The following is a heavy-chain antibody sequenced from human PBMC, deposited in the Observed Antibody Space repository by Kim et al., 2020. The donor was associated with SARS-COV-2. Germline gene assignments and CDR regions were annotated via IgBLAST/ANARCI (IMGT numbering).Heavy chain of an antibody. D-gene: IGHD6-13*01. CDR2: IYYSGST. J-gene: IGHJ4*02. CDR3: ARWWRAAADRSFDY. CDR1: GGSISSSSYY. Sequence: SETLSLTCTVSGGSISSSSYYWGWIRQPPGKGLEWIGSIYYSGSTYYNPSLKSRVAISVDTSKNQFSLKLSSVTAADTAVYYCARWWRAAADRSFDYWGQGTLVTVSS. V-gene: IGHV4-39*01.